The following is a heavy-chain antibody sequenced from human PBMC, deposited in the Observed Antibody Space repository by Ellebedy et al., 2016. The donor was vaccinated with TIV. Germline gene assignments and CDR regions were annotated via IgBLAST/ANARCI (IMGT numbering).Heavy chain of an antibody. J-gene: IGHJ4*02. Sequence: GESLKISCAVSGFTFSNYWMHWVHQAPGKGLVWVSRIKSDGSITIYADSVKGRFTISRDNAKNTLYLQMNSLRAEDTAVYYCARDFDSSGYYLSILFDYWGQGTLVTVSS. D-gene: IGHD3-22*01. CDR1: GFTFSNYW. CDR3: ARDFDSSGYYLSILFDY. CDR2: IKSDGSIT. V-gene: IGHV3-74*01.